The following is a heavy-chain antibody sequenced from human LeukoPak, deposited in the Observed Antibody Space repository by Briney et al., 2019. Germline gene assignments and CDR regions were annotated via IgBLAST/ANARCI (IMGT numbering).Heavy chain of an antibody. D-gene: IGHD3-10*01. CDR3: ARLSAYYYGSYFYYYMDV. Sequence: GGSLRLSCEASGFSFSSYWTSWVRLAPGKGPEWVANIKQDESEKYSVDSVKGRFIISRDNAKNSVFLQMNSMRAEDTALYYCARLSAYYYGSYFYYYMDVWGKGTTVTVSS. V-gene: IGHV3-7*01. CDR1: GFSFSSYW. CDR2: IKQDESEK. J-gene: IGHJ6*03.